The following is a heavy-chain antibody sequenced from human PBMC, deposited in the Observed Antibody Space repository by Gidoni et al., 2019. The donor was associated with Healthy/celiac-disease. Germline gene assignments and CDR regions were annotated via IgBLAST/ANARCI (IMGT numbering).Heavy chain of an antibody. J-gene: IGHJ4*02. D-gene: IGHD2-2*03. CDR1: GFPFSSYS. Sequence: EVQLVESGGGMVKPGGSLRLSCAASGFPFSSYSMNWVRQAPWKELEWFSFISISSIYIYYAYSVKSRFTISIDNAKNSLYLQMKSLIAEDTAVYYCARDGYCSSTSFYFDYWGQGTLVTVSS. CDR3: ARDGYCSSTSFYFDY. V-gene: IGHV3-21*06. CDR2: ISISSIYI.